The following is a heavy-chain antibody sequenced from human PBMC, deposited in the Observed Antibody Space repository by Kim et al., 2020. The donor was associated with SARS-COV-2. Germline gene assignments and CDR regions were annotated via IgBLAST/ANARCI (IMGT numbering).Heavy chain of an antibody. Sequence: KYYSTSLKTRLTSSKDTSKNQVVLTMTNMDPVDTATYYCARARIAAAGYDYWGQGTLVTVSS. D-gene: IGHD6-13*01. CDR3: ARARIAAAGYDY. CDR2: K. V-gene: IGHV2-70*01. J-gene: IGHJ4*02.